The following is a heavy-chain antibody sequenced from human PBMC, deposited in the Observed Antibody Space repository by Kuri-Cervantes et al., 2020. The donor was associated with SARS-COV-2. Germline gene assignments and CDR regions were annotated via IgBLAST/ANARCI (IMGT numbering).Heavy chain of an antibody. CDR2: IIPIFGTA. CDR1: GGTFSSYA. D-gene: IGHD1-26*01. V-gene: IGHV1-69*05. Sequence: SVKVSCKASGGTFSSYAISWVRQAPGQGREWMGGIIPIFGTANYAQKFQGRVTITTDESTSTAYMELSSLRSEDTAVYYCARDHSGSNEGYYFDYWGQGTLVTVSS. CDR3: ARDHSGSNEGYYFDY. J-gene: IGHJ4*02.